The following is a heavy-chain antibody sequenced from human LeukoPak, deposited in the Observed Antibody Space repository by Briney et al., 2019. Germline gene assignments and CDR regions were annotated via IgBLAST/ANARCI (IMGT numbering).Heavy chain of an antibody. CDR3: TSPSGRGVQNWFDP. D-gene: IGHD3-10*01. Sequence: GGSLRLSCAASGFTFSGSAMHWVRQASGKGLEWVGRIRSKANSYATAYAASVKGRFTISRDDSKKTAYLQMNSLKNEDTAVYYCTSPSGRGVQNWFDPWGQGTLVTVSS. J-gene: IGHJ5*02. CDR1: GFTFSGSA. CDR2: IRSKANSYAT. V-gene: IGHV3-73*01.